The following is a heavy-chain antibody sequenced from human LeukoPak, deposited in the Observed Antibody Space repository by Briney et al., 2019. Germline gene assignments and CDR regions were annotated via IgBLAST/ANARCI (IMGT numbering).Heavy chain of an antibody. CDR3: VRDQSPGLFDH. CDR1: GYTFSSYG. J-gene: IGHJ4*02. V-gene: IGHV1-18*01. CDR2: ISGYDGNT. Sequence: ASVKVSCKASGYTFSSYGISWVRQAPGQGLEWMGWISGYDGNTSYPQKFQGRVTVTTDTSTSTAYMELRSLRYDDTAMYYCVRDQSPGLFDHWGQGTLVTVSS.